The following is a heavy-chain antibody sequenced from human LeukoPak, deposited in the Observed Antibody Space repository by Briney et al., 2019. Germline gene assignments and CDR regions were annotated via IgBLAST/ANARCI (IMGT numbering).Heavy chain of an antibody. Sequence: GGSLRLSCAASGFTFSSYGMHWVRQAPGKGLEWVAAISFDGRNTYYADSVKGRFTISRDNSQNTLYLQMNSLTDEDTAVYYSAKADNFDFWRGYYYFFGMDVWGEASSATVPS. D-gene: IGHD3-3*01. CDR2: ISFDGRNT. J-gene: IGHJ6*04. CDR1: GFTFSSYG. CDR3: AKADNFDFWRGYYYFFGMDV. V-gene: IGHV3-30*18.